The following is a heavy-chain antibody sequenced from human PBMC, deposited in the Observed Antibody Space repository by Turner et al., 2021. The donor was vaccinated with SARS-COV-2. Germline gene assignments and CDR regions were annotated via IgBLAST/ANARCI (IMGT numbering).Heavy chain of an antibody. D-gene: IGHD2-15*01. CDR3: AKGDDSRKSGLL. V-gene: IGHV4-34*02. CDR2: IHPSGTP. CDR1: GGSFSGYY. J-gene: IGHJ4*02. Sequence: QLQLQQWGAGLLKPSETLSLTGAVYGGSFSGYYWTWIRQPPEKGLEWIGEIHPSGTPYTNPSLKGRVTMSVDTSKNQFYLKVSSVTAADTAVYYCAKGDDSRKSGLLWGQGTLVTVSS.